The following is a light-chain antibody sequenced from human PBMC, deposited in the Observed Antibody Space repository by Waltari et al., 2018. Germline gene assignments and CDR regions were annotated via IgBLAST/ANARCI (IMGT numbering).Light chain of an antibody. V-gene: IGLV1-40*01. Sequence: QSVLTQPPSVSGAPGRSVTISCTGSSSSPGAGYAVHWYQQVPGIGPKLLIYGNSNRPSGVPDRFSGSKSGTSASLVIIGLQAEDEADYYCQSYDSSLGGSVFGGGTKLTVL. CDR3: QSYDSSLGGSV. J-gene: IGLJ2*01. CDR1: SSSPGAGYA. CDR2: GNS.